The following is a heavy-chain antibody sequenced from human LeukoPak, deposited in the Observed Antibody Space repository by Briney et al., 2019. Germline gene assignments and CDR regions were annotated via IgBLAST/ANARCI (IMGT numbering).Heavy chain of an antibody. D-gene: IGHD3-3*01. V-gene: IGHV4-39*07. CDR2: IYYSWST. CDR3: ARDGADFWSGYSPPAWFDP. J-gene: IGHJ5*02. CDR1: GGSISSSSYY. Sequence: PSETLSLTCTVSGGSISSSSYYWGWIRQPPGKGLEWIGSIYYSWSTYYNPSLKSRVTISVDTSKNQFSLKLSSVTAADTAVYYCARDGADFWSGYSPPAWFDPWGQGTLVTVSS.